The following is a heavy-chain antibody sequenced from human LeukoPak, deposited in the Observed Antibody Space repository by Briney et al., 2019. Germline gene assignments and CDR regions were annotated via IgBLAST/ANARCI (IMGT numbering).Heavy chain of an antibody. J-gene: IGHJ6*03. CDR2: ISGSGGST. Sequence: GGSLRLSCAASGFTFSSYAMSWVRQAPGKGLEWVSAISGSGGSTYYADSVKGRFTISRDNSKNTLYLQMNSLRAEDTAVYYCANPLGPNTFGGVIVDYYYYYMDVWGKGTTVTVSS. V-gene: IGHV3-23*01. CDR3: ANPLGPNTFGGVIVDYYYYYMDV. CDR1: GFTFSSYA. D-gene: IGHD3-16*02.